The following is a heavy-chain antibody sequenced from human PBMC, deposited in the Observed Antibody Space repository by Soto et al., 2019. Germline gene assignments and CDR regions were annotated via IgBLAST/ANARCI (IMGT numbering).Heavy chain of an antibody. D-gene: IGHD3-3*01. V-gene: IGHV4-39*01. CDR2: IYYSGST. Sequence: PSETLSLTCTVSGGSISNSSYYWSWIRQPPGKGLEWIGSIYYSGSTYYNPSLKSRVTISVDTSKNQFSLKLSSVTAADTAVYYCARQSSYDFWSGYYADYYYYMDVWGKGTTVTVSS. J-gene: IGHJ6*03. CDR3: ARQSSYDFWSGYYADYYYYMDV. CDR1: GGSISNSSYY.